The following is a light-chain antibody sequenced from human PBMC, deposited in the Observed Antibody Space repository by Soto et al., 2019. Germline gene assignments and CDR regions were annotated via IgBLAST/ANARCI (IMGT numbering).Light chain of an antibody. V-gene: IGLV2-14*01. CDR2: EVS. J-gene: IGLJ2*01. CDR3: SSYTTSSSPSVV. Sequence: QSALTQPASVSGSPGQSITISCTGTSAYVGAYNFVSWYQQHPGKAPKLMIYEVSNRPSGLSDRFSGSKSGNTASLTISGLQAEDEADYYCSSYTTSSSPSVVFGGGTKVTVL. CDR1: SAYVGAYNF.